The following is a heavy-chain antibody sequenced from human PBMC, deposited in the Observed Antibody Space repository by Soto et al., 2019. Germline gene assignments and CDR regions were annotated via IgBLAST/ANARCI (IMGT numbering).Heavy chain of an antibody. D-gene: IGHD1-26*01. J-gene: IGHJ6*03. CDR2: IGGTGNT. CDR3: ANMRTWDGGPTKWDYMDV. Sequence: EVQLLESGGGLIQPGGSLRLSCAASGFTFSTYAMSWVRQAPGKGLEWVSTIGGTGNTYYAGSVKGRFTISRDTSKSTLYLQMNGLRAEDTAVYYSANMRTWDGGPTKWDYMDVWGKGTAVTVSS. V-gene: IGHV3-23*01. CDR1: GFTFSTYA.